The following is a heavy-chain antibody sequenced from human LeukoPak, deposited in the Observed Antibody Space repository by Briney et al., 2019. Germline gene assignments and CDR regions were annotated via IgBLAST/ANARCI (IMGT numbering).Heavy chain of an antibody. CDR1: GGSFSGYY. D-gene: IGHD3-22*01. V-gene: IGHV4-34*01. CDR2: INHSGST. CDR3: ARGGPYYYDSSGYLDY. Sequence: PSETLSLTCAVYGGSFSGYYWSWIRQPPGKGLEWIGEINHSGSTNYNPPLKSRVTISDTSKNQFSLKLSSVTAADTAVYYCARGGPYYYDSSGYLDYWGQGTLVTVSS. J-gene: IGHJ4*02.